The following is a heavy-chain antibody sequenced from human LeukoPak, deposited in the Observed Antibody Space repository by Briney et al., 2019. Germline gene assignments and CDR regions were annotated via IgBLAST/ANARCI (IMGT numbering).Heavy chain of an antibody. V-gene: IGHV4-30-4*01. D-gene: IGHD3-10*01. CDR3: ARDQHYYGSGRWGNWFDP. J-gene: IGHJ5*02. CDR2: IYYSGST. CDR1: GGSISSGDYY. Sequence: SSETLSLTCTVSGGSISSGDYYWSWIRQPPGKGLEWIGYIYYSGSTYYNPSLKSRVTISVDTSKNQFSLKLSSVTAADTAVYYRARDQHYYGSGRWGNWFDPWGQGTLVTVSS.